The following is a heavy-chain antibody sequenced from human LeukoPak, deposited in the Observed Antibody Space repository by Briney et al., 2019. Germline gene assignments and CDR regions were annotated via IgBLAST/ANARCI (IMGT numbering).Heavy chain of an antibody. Sequence: GGSLRLSCAASGFTFSSYGMSWVRQAPGKGLEWVSAISGSGGSTYYADSVKGRFTISRDNSKNTLYLQMNSLRAEDTAVYYCAKEDYYDSSGYYFDYFDYWGQGTLVTVSS. D-gene: IGHD3-22*01. V-gene: IGHV3-23*01. CDR2: ISGSGGST. CDR1: GFTFSSYG. CDR3: AKEDYYDSSGYYFDYFDY. J-gene: IGHJ4*02.